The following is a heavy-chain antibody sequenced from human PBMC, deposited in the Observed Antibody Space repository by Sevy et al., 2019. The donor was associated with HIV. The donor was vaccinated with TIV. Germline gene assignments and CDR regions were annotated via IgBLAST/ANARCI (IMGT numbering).Heavy chain of an antibody. J-gene: IGHJ6*03. V-gene: IGHV3-7*01. CDR1: GFTFSDFW. D-gene: IGHD2-2*02. CDR3: IYGHYTDA. Sequence: GGSLRLSCTFTGFTFSDFWLNWVRQAPGKGLEWVASITDDGSETYYVDSVKGRFTVSRDNAKSSLFLQMNSLRAEDTGVYYCIYGHYTDAWRKGTTVTVSS. CDR2: ITDDGSET.